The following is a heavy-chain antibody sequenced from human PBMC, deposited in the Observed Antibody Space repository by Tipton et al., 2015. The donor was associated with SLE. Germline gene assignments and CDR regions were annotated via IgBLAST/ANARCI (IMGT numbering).Heavy chain of an antibody. Sequence: TLSLTCAVYGGSFSGYYWSWIRQPPGKGLEWIGEINHSGSTNYNPSLKSRVTISVDTSKNRFSLKLSSVTAADTAVYYCARGGPRYCSSTSCHIFRIWGQGTMVTVSS. V-gene: IGHV4-34*01. CDR1: GGSFSGYY. CDR3: ARGGPRYCSSTSCHIFRI. D-gene: IGHD2-2*02. CDR2: INHSGST. J-gene: IGHJ3*02.